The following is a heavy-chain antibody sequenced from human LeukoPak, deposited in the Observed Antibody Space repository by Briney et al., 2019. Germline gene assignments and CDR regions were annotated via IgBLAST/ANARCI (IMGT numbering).Heavy chain of an antibody. D-gene: IGHD3-10*01. V-gene: IGHV3-20*04. J-gene: IGHJ6*03. CDR2: INWNGGTT. CDR3: ARKRFASDYYMDV. CDR1: GFISNDYG. Sequence: PGGSLRLSCAASGFISNDYGMAWVRQAPGKGLEWVSGINWNGGTTVYADSVKGRFTISRDNAKNSLYLQLDSLRAEDTAMYYCARKRFASDYYMDVWGKGTTVTVSS.